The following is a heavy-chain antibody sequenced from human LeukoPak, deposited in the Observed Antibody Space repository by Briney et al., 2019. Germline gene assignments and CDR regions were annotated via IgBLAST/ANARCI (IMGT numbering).Heavy chain of an antibody. CDR3: ARGKSTVTPNRRHRSGVDY. CDR1: GFTFSSYS. Sequence: PGGSLRLSCAASGFTFSSYSMNWVRQAPGKGLEWVSSISSSSSYIYYADSVKGRFTISRDNAKNSLYLQMNSLRAEDTAVYYCARGKSTVTPNRRHRSGVDYWGQGTLVTVSS. D-gene: IGHD4-17*01. V-gene: IGHV3-21*01. J-gene: IGHJ4*02. CDR2: ISSSSSYI.